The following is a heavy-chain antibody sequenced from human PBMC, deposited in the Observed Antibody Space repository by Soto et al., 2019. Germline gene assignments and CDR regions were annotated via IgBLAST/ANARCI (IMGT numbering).Heavy chain of an antibody. CDR3: ARVKLGSYDWVDP. CDR1: GFTFSSYW. Sequence: QLVESGGGLVQPGGSLRLSCAASGFTFSSYWLHWVRQAPGEGLVWVSRINPGGGRTNYADSVKGRFTISRDNAKNTLYLKMDSLRAGDTAVYYCARVKLGSYDWVDPWGQGTLVTVSS. V-gene: IGHV3-74*01. J-gene: IGHJ5*02. CDR2: INPGGGRT. D-gene: IGHD3-16*01.